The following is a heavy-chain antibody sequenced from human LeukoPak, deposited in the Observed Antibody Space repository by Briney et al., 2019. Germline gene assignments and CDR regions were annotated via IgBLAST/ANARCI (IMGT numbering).Heavy chain of an antibody. CDR3: ARDKYTGYETFDY. CDR2: IYYSGST. D-gene: IGHD5-12*01. Sequence: PSETLSLTCTVSGGSISSYYWSWIRQPPGKGLEWIGYIYYSGSTNYNPSLKSRVTISVDTSKNQFSLKLSSVTAADTAVYYCARDKYTGYETFDYWGQGTPVTVSS. V-gene: IGHV4-59*01. J-gene: IGHJ4*02. CDR1: GGSISSYY.